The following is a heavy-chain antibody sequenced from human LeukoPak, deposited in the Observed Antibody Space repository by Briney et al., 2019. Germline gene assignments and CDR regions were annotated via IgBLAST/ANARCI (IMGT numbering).Heavy chain of an antibody. CDR2: ISSSGNTI. CDR1: GFTFSDYY. D-gene: IGHD2-15*01. V-gene: IGHV3-11*04. Sequence: PGGSLRLSCAASGFTFSDYYMSWIRQAPGKGLEWVSYISSSGNTIYYADSVKGRFTISRDNAKNSLYLQMNSLRAEDTAVYYCARDPGYCSGGSCQYYYYYYMDVWGKGTTVTVSS. J-gene: IGHJ6*03. CDR3: ARDPGYCSGGSCQYYYYYYMDV.